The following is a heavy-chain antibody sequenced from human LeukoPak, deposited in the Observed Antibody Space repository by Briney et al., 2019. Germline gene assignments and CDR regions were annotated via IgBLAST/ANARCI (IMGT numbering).Heavy chain of an antibody. CDR2: IYTSGST. J-gene: IGHJ4*01. CDR1: GGSISSYY. CDR3: ARQNPAASGQGLDY. V-gene: IGHV4-4*07. D-gene: IGHD6-13*01. Sequence: SETLSLTCTVSGGSISSYYWSWIRQPAGKGLEWIGRIYTSGSTNYNPSLKSRVTMSVDTSKNQFSLKVSSVTAADTAVYYCARQNPAASGQGLDYWGHGTLVTVSS.